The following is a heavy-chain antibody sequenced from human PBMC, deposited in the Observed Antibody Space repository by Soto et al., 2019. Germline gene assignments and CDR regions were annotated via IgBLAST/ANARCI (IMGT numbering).Heavy chain of an antibody. CDR1: GDSITSSCYY. CDR3: ARWTTNSSYCGWVGY. J-gene: IGHJ4*02. Sequence: PSETLSLTCTVSGDSITSSCYYWVWIRQPLGKGLEWIGSIYYSGRTYYNPSLKSRLTMSVDTSMIHFSLRLTSMTAADTAVYYCARWTTNSSYCGWVGYWGQGTLVTVSS. CDR2: IYYSGRT. D-gene: IGHD6-19*01. V-gene: IGHV4-39*02.